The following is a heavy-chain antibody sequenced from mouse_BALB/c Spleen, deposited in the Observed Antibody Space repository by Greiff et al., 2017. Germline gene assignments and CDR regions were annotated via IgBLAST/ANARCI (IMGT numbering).Heavy chain of an antibody. CDR1: GFTFTDYY. V-gene: IGHV7-3*02. Sequence: DVQLVESGGGLVQPGGSLRLSCATSGFTFTDYYMSWVRQPPGKALEWLGFIRNKANGYTTEYSASVKGRFTISRDNSQSILYLQMNTLRAEDSATYYCARETTDWYFDVWGAGTTVTVSS. CDR2: IRNKANGYTT. J-gene: IGHJ1*01. D-gene: IGHD1-1*01. CDR3: ARETTDWYFDV.